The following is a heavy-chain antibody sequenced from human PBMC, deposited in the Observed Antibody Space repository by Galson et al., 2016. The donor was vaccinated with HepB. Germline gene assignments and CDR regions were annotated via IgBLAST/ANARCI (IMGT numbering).Heavy chain of an antibody. CDR2: ILSKAHGGTT. D-gene: IGHD4-11*01. J-gene: IGHJ4*02. Sequence: SLRLSCAASGFTFSDAWMMWVRQAPGKGLEWVGRILSKAHGGTTHYAAPVKGRFTISRDDSENTLYLQMNSLKIEDTAIYYCTISDFSDYWGQGTPVTVSS. CDR1: GFTFSDAW. V-gene: IGHV3-15*01. CDR3: TISDFSDY.